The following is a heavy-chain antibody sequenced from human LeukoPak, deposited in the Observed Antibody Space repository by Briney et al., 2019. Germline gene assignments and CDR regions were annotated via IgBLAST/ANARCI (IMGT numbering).Heavy chain of an antibody. D-gene: IGHD6-19*01. CDR2: ITGSGTFT. CDR3: AKRSAESSGYFDS. CDR1: GITFINYS. V-gene: IGHV3-23*01. Sequence: GGSLRLSCAASGITFINYSMTWVRQAPGKGLEWVSAITGSGTFTDYADSVKGRFTISRDNSKNTLYLQMNSLRAEDTAIYYCAKRSAESSGYFDSWGRGTLVTVSS. J-gene: IGHJ4*02.